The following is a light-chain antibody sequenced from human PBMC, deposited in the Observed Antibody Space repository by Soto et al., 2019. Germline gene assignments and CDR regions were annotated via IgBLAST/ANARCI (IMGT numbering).Light chain of an antibody. CDR1: QSVSSY. Sequence: EIVLTHSPATLSLSPWEIATLSCRASQSVSSYLAWYQQKPGQAPRLLIYDASTRATGIPARFSGSGSGTDFTLTISGLQSEDFAVYSCQQYHNWPITFGQGTRLEIK. CDR2: DAS. J-gene: IGKJ5*01. CDR3: QQYHNWPIT. V-gene: IGKV3-11*01.